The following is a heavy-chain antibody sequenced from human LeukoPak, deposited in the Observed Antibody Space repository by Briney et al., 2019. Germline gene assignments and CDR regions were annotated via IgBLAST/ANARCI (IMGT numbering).Heavy chain of an antibody. D-gene: IGHD1-14*01. CDR2: ISSSSSYI. Sequence: GGSLRLSCAASGFTFSSYSMNWVRQAPGKGLEWVSSISSSSSYIYYADSVKGRFTISRDNAKNSLYLQMNSLRAEDTAVYYCERAHPRYYYDFWGQGTLVTVSS. CDR3: ERAHPRYYYDF. V-gene: IGHV3-21*01. CDR1: GFTFSSYS. J-gene: IGHJ4*02.